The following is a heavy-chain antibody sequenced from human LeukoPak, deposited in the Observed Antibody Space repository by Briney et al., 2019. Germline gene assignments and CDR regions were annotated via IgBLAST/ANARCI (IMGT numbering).Heavy chain of an antibody. D-gene: IGHD2-15*01. Sequence: GGSLRLSCAASGFTFVSYWMHWVRQAPGKGLEWVSAISGSGGSTYYADSVKGRFTISRDNSKNTLYLQMNSLRAEDTAVYYCAKTCSGGSCYFDYWGQGTLVTVSS. CDR1: GFTFVSYW. CDR3: AKTCSGGSCYFDY. J-gene: IGHJ4*02. V-gene: IGHV3-23*01. CDR2: ISGSGGST.